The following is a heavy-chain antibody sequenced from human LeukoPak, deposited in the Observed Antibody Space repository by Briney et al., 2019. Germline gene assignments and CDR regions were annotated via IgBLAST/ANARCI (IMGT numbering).Heavy chain of an antibody. CDR1: GGSFSGYY. Sequence: PSETLSLTCAVYGGSFSGYYWSWIRQPPGKGLEWIGEINHSGSTNYNPSLKSRVTISVDTSKNQFSLKLSSVTAADTAVYYCARSTYYDFWSGPPQSGGLWFDPWGQGTLVTVSS. CDR2: INHSGST. J-gene: IGHJ5*02. CDR3: ARSTYYDFWSGPPQSGGLWFDP. D-gene: IGHD3-3*01. V-gene: IGHV4-34*01.